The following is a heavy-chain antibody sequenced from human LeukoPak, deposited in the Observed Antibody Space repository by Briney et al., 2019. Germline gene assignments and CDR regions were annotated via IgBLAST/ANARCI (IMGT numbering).Heavy chain of an antibody. Sequence: GGSLRLSCAASGFSFTTYALSWVRQAPGKGLEWISVVSGSGNTIYYADSVKGRFTISRDPSKKTVFLQMNSLRAEDTAVYYCAKGLNVVVVATPLDSWGQGTPVTVSP. V-gene: IGHV3-23*01. CDR2: VSGSGNTI. D-gene: IGHD2-15*01. CDR1: GFSFTTYA. CDR3: AKGLNVVVVATPLDS. J-gene: IGHJ4*02.